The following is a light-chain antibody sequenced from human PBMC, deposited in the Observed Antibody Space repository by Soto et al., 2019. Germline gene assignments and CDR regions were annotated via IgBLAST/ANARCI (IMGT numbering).Light chain of an antibody. CDR1: QSIRSN. CDR2: GAS. J-gene: IGKJ4*01. Sequence: EIVLTQSPGTLSLSPGERATLSCRASQSIRSNYVAWYQQKPGQAPRLLIYGASTRATGIPARFSGSGSGTEFTLTISSLQSEDFAVYYCQQYNNWPGTVGGGTKVDIK. CDR3: QQYNNWPGT. V-gene: IGKV3-15*01.